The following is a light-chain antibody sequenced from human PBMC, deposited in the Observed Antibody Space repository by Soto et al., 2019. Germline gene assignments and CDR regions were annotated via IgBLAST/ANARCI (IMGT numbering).Light chain of an antibody. Sequence: DIQMTQSPSTLSASIGDRVTITCRASQSITTFLAWYQQKPGKAPQILIYDASKLEPGAPSRLSGGGSGTEFTLTISSLQPDDFATYYCQQYSTYPLTFGGGTRWIS. V-gene: IGKV1-5*01. J-gene: IGKJ4*01. CDR1: QSITTF. CDR2: DAS. CDR3: QQYSTYPLT.